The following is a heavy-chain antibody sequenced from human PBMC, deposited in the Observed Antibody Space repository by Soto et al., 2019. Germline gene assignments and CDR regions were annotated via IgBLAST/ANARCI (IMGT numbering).Heavy chain of an antibody. Sequence: QVQLQQWGAGLLKPSETLSLTCAVYGGSFSGYYWSWIRQPPGKGLEWIGEINHSGSTNYNPSLXSRVTISVPTXXHXFXXKLSSMPAAGAAVSYGARYKVRPTRPAWGSRWLDRWGQGTLVTVSS. CDR3: ARYKVRPTRPAWGSRWLDR. CDR1: GGSFSGYY. D-gene: IGHD3-16*01. V-gene: IGHV4-34*01. CDR2: INHSGST. J-gene: IGHJ5*02.